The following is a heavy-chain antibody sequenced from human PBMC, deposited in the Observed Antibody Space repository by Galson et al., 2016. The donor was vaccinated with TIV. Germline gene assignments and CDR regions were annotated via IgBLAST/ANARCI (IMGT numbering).Heavy chain of an antibody. D-gene: IGHD7-27*01. CDR1: GYIFINYY. J-gene: IGHJ4*02. CDR2: FNPDSGAT. V-gene: IGHV1-2*02. CDR3: ARVNWARAFDY. Sequence: SVKVSCKASGYIFINYYIHWVRQAPGQGLEWLGWFNPDSGATQYAQKFQGRVTMTRDTSIRTAYMELRRLIPDDTAVYYCARVNWARAFDYWGQGTQVTVSS.